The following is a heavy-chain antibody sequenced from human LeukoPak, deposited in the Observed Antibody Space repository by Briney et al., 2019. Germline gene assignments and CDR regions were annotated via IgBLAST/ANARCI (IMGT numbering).Heavy chain of an antibody. CDR3: TRVAAYYDSSGYTNWFDP. V-gene: IGHV3-15*01. J-gene: IGHJ5*02. D-gene: IGHD3-22*01. Sequence: GGSLRLSCAASGFTFSNVWMSWVRQVPGKGLEWVGRIRRKTDGETTDHAAPVKGRFTISRDDSKSIAYLQMNSLKTEDTAVYYCTRVAAYYDSSGYTNWFDPWGQGTLVTVSS. CDR2: IRRKTDGETT. CDR1: GFTFSNVW.